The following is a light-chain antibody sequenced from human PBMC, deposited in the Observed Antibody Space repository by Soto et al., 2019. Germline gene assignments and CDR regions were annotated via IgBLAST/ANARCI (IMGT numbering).Light chain of an antibody. CDR3: MQSIQLPWT. Sequence: DIVMTQTPLSLSVTPGKPASISCKSSQSILHSNEKTYVYWYLQKPGQPPQLLIYDVSTRLSGVPDRFSGSGSGTDFTLKISRVEAEDVGIYYCMQSIQLPWTFGQGTKVEIK. J-gene: IGKJ1*01. V-gene: IGKV2D-29*01. CDR2: DVS. CDR1: QSILHSNEKTY.